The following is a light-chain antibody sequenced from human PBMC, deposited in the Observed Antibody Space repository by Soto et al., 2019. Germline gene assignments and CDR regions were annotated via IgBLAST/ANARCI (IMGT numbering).Light chain of an antibody. CDR2: SNS. CDR3: AAWDDRLTAGV. Sequence: QSALTQPPSASGTPGQRVTISCSGSSSNIGSSTLNWFQQLPGTAPKLLIYSNSQRPSGVPDRFSGSKSGTSASLAISGLQSEDEADYYCAAWDDRLTAGVFGGGTKLTVL. V-gene: IGLV1-44*01. J-gene: IGLJ3*02. CDR1: SSNIGSST.